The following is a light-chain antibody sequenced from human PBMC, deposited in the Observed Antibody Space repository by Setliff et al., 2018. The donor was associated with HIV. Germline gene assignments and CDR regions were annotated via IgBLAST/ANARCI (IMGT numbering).Light chain of an antibody. V-gene: IGLV2-23*02. Sequence: QSVLTQPASVSGSPGQSITISCTGTSGDVGRYNLVSWYQQQPGKPPKLMIYQASKRPSGVSNRFSGSKSGNTASLTISGLQAEDEADYYCCSNTGSSTLFFGTGTKVTVL. CDR1: SGDVGRYNL. CDR3: CSNTGSSTLF. CDR2: QAS. J-gene: IGLJ1*01.